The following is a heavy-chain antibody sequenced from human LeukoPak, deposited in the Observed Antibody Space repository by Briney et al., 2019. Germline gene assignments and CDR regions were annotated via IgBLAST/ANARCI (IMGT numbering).Heavy chain of an antibody. Sequence: ASVKVSCKASGYTFTSYGISWVRQAPGQGLEWMGWISAYNGNTNYAQKLQGRVTMTTDTSTSTAYMELRSLRSDDTAVYYCARDRTPVLRYLPYYMDVWGKGTTVTVSS. D-gene: IGHD3-9*01. J-gene: IGHJ6*03. CDR1: GYTFTSYG. CDR2: ISAYNGNT. CDR3: ARDRTPVLRYLPYYMDV. V-gene: IGHV1-18*01.